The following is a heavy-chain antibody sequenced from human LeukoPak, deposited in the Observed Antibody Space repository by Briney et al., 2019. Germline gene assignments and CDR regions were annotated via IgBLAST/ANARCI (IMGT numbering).Heavy chain of an antibody. CDR2: ISSSGSTI. D-gene: IGHD3-10*01. V-gene: IGHV3-48*03. CDR3: ARAKLWFGDDY. Sequence: GGSLRLSCAASGFTFSSYEMNWVRQAPGKGLEWVSYISSSGSTIYYADSVKGRFTISRVNAKNSLYLQMNSLRAEDTAVYYCARAKLWFGDDYWGQGTLVTVSS. J-gene: IGHJ4*02. CDR1: GFTFSSYE.